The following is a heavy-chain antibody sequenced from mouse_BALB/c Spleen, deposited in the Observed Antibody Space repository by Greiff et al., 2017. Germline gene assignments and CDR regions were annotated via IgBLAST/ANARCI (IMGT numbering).Heavy chain of an antibody. CDR1: GYTFTSYR. CDR3: SRYYGSSDWFAY. V-gene: IGHV1-4*02. Sequence: QVQLQQSAAELARPGASVKMSCKASGYTFTSYRMHWVKQRPGQGLEWIGYINPSSGYTEYNQKFKDKTTLTADKSSSTAYMQLSSLTSEDSAVYYCSRYYGSSDWFAYWGQGTLVTVSA. D-gene: IGHD1-1*01. J-gene: IGHJ3*01. CDR2: INPSSGYT.